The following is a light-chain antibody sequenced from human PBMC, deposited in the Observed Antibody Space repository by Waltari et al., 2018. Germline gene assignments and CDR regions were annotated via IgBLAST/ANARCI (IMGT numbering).Light chain of an antibody. Sequence: QAALTQPPSVSGSPGQSVTISCTGTSSDIGGYTRVSWYQQHPGKAPKVMIYEVNKRPSGVSDRFSGSKSGNTASLTISGLQAEDEADYYCSSYASSSNYIFGAGTRLTVL. V-gene: IGLV2-14*01. CDR3: SSYASSSNYI. J-gene: IGLJ1*01. CDR1: SSDIGGYTR. CDR2: EVN.